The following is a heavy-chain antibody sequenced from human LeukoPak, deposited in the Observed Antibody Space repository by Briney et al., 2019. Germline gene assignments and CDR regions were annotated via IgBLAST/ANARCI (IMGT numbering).Heavy chain of an antibody. Sequence: ASVKVSCKASGGTFSSYAISWVRQAPGQGLEWMGWMNPNSGNTGYAQKFQGRVTITSNTSISTAYMELSSPRSEDTAVYYCARGRGGYYYDTSGYYLDFWGQGIQVTVSS. CDR1: GGTFSSYA. J-gene: IGHJ4*02. D-gene: IGHD3-22*01. V-gene: IGHV1-8*03. CDR2: MNPNSGNT. CDR3: ARGRGGYYYDTSGYYLDF.